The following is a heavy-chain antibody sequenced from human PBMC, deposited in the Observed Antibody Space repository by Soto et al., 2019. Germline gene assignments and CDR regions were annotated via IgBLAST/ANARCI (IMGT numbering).Heavy chain of an antibody. V-gene: IGHV3-23*01. J-gene: IGHJ4*02. CDR3: AKAASNRPELPIDY. D-gene: IGHD3-10*01. Sequence: GGSLRLSCAASGFTFSSYAVSWVRQAPGKGLEWVSAISGSGGSTYYADSVKGRFTISRDNSKNTLYLQMNSLRAEDTAVYYCAKAASNRPELPIDYWGQGTLVTVSS. CDR1: GFTFSSYA. CDR2: ISGSGGST.